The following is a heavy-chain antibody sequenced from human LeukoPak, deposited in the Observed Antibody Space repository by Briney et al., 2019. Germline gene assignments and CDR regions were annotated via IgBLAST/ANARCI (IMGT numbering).Heavy chain of an antibody. Sequence: SETLSLTCTVSGGSVSSSGYYWGWIRQPPGKGLEWIGSIYYSGSTYYNPSLKSRVTISVDTSKNQFSLKLSSVTAADTAVYYCARLAVVAVPAATYWYFDLWGRGTLVTVSS. V-gene: IGHV4-39*01. CDR2: IYYSGST. J-gene: IGHJ2*01. CDR1: GGSVSSSGYY. CDR3: ARLAVVAVPAATYWYFDL. D-gene: IGHD2-2*01.